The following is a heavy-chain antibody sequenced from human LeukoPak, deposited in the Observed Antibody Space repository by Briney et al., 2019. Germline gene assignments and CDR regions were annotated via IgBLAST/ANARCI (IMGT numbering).Heavy chain of an antibody. V-gene: IGHV3-21*01. CDR2: ITSSSAYT. CDR3: ARLRGSSSPQFDY. CDR1: GFTFSTYN. Sequence: PGGSLRLSCAASGFTFSTYNMNWVRQTPGKGLEWVSSITSSSAYTFYADSVRGRFTISRDNAKSSLYLQMNSLRADDTAVYYCARLRGSSSPQFDYWGQGTLVTVSS. D-gene: IGHD6-6*01. J-gene: IGHJ4*02.